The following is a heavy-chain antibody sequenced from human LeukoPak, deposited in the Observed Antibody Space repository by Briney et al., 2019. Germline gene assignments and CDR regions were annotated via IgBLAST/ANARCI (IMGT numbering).Heavy chain of an antibody. CDR3: ARSKLGIDRAFDI. CDR2: ISWNSGSI. Sequence: GRSLRLSCAASGFTFDDYAMHWVRQAPGKGLEWVSGISWNSGSIGYADSVKGRFTISRDNAKNSLYLQMNSLRAEDTAVYYCARSKLGIDRAFDIWGQGTMSPSLQ. J-gene: IGHJ3*02. D-gene: IGHD7-27*01. CDR1: GFTFDDYA. V-gene: IGHV3-9*01.